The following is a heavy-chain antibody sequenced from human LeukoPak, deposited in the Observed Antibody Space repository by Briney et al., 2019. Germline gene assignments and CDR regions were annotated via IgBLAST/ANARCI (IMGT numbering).Heavy chain of an antibody. J-gene: IGHJ4*02. Sequence: EASVKVSCKVSGYTLTELSMHWVRQAPGKGLEWMGGFDPEDGETIYAQKFQGRVTMTEDTSTDTAYMELSSLRSEDTAVYYCATSYRTHYYDSSGYYYWGQGTLVTVSS. D-gene: IGHD3-22*01. CDR2: FDPEDGET. CDR1: GYTLTELS. V-gene: IGHV1-24*01. CDR3: ATSYRTHYYDSSGYYY.